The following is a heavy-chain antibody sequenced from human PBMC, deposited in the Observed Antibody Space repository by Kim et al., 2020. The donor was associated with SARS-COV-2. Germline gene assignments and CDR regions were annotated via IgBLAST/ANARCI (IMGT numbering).Heavy chain of an antibody. CDR2: INTNTGNP. CDR1: GYTFTSYA. D-gene: IGHD6-19*01. J-gene: IGHJ5*02. V-gene: IGHV7-4-1*02. Sequence: ASVKVSCKASGYTFTSYAMNWVRQAPGQGLEWMGWINTNTGNPTYAQGFTGRFVFSLDTSVSTAYLQISSLKAEDTAVYYCARDIGDWGSIAVAGIGVGSFNWFDPWGQGTLVTVSS. CDR3: ARDIGDWGSIAVAGIGVGSFNWFDP.